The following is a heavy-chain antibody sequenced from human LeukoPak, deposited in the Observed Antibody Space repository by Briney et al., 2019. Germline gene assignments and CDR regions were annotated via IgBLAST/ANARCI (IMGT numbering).Heavy chain of an antibody. CDR2: ISSRNEAI. D-gene: IGHD1-14*01. CDR3: ARDGNRGYDMDV. Sequence: GGSLRLSCAASGFTFSSYHMNWVRQVPGKGLEWVSYISSRNEAIYYADSVKGRFTISRDNAKNSPYLQMNSLRAEDTAVYYCARDGNRGYDMDVWGQGTTVTVSS. J-gene: IGHJ6*02. CDR1: GFTFSSYH. V-gene: IGHV3-48*01.